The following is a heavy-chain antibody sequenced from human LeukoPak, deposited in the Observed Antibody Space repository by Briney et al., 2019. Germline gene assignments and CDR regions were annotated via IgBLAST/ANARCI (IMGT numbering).Heavy chain of an antibody. V-gene: IGHV3-30*04. J-gene: IGHJ6*02. CDR3: AKDLTPPLRYFDWLPDYYYYYYGMDV. Sequence: PGRSLRLSCAASGFTFSSYAMHWVRQAPGKGLEWVAFISYDGSNEYYADSVKGRFTISRDNSKNTSYLHMHSLRAEDTAVYYCAKDLTPPLRYFDWLPDYYYYYYGMDVWGQGTTVTVSS. CDR2: ISYDGSNE. D-gene: IGHD3-9*01. CDR1: GFTFSSYA.